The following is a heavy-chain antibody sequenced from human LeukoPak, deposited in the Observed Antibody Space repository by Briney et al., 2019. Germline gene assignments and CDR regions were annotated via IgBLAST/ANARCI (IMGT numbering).Heavy chain of an antibody. V-gene: IGHV4-34*01. CDR3: ARRTPRSGWRTYYYMDV. D-gene: IGHD6-19*01. CDR1: GGSFSGYY. Sequence: SETLSLTCAVYGGSFSGYYWSWIRQPPGKGLEWIGEINHSGSTNYNPSLKSRVTISVDTSKNRFSLKLSSVTAADTAVYYCARRTPRSGWRTYYYMDVWGKGTTVTISS. J-gene: IGHJ6*03. CDR2: INHSGST.